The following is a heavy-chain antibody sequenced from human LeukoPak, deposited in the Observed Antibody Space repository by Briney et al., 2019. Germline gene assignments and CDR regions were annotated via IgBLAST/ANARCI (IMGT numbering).Heavy chain of an antibody. V-gene: IGHV4-30-4*01. CDR2: IYYSGST. CDR3: ARHREPIFLGGDAFDI. D-gene: IGHD3-9*01. Sequence: SQTLSLTCTVSGGSISSGDYYWSWIRQPPGKGLEWIGYIYYSGSTYYNPSLKSRVTISVDTSKNQFSLKLSSVTAADTAVYYCARHREPIFLGGDAFDIWGQGTMVTVSS. CDR1: GGSISSGDYY. J-gene: IGHJ3*02.